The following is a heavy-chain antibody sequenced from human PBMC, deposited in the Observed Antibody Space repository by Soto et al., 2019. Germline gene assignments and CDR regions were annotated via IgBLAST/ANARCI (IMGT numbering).Heavy chain of an antibody. CDR2: INHSGST. J-gene: IGHJ4*02. V-gene: IGHV4-34*01. Sequence: QVQLQQWGAGLLKPSETLSLTCAVYGGSFSGYYWTWIRQPPGTGLEWIGEINHSGSTNYNPSLKSRVTISVDTSKNQFSLKLTSVTAADTAVYSCTREKITGLFDYWGQGTLVTVSS. CDR3: TREKITGLFDY. D-gene: IGHD2-8*02. CDR1: GGSFSGYY.